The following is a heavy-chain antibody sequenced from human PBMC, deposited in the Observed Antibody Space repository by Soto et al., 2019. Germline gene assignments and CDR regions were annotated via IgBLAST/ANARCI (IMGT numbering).Heavy chain of an antibody. J-gene: IGHJ4*02. Sequence: SVKVSCTASGCTFSIYAISWVRQAPGQGLEWMGGIIPIFGTANYAQKFQGRVTITADESTSTAYMELSSLRSEDTAVYYCARVRIGTTSYYFDYWGQGTLVTVSS. D-gene: IGHD1-7*01. CDR3: ARVRIGTTSYYFDY. CDR2: IIPIFGTA. V-gene: IGHV1-69*13. CDR1: GCTFSIYA.